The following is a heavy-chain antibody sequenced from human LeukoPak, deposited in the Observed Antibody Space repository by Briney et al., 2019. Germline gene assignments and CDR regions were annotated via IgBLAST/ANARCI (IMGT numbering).Heavy chain of an antibody. CDR1: GGSISCSSYY. Sequence: SETLSLTCTVSGGSISCSSYYWGWIRQPPGKGLEWIGSIYYSGSTYYNPSLKSRVTISVDTSKNQFSLKLSSVTAADTAVYYCARDTYYYGSGSDWGQGTLVTVSS. J-gene: IGHJ4*02. D-gene: IGHD3-10*01. CDR3: ARDTYYYGSGSD. CDR2: IYYSGST. V-gene: IGHV4-39*07.